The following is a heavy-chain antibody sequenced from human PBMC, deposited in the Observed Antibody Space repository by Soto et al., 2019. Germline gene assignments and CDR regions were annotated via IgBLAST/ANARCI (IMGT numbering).Heavy chain of an antibody. CDR1: GFTFSSYS. Sequence: EVQLVESGGGLVQPGGSLGLSCAASGFTFSSYSMNWVRQAPGKGLEWVSYISSSSGTTYYADSVKGRFTISRDNAKNSLYLQMNSLRAEDTAVYYCARDLYGDYIFDYWGQGTLVTVSP. J-gene: IGHJ4*02. CDR2: ISSSSGTT. D-gene: IGHD4-17*01. V-gene: IGHV3-48*01. CDR3: ARDLYGDYIFDY.